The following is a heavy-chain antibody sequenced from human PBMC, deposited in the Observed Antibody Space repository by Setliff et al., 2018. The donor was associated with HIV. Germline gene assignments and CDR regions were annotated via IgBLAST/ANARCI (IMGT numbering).Heavy chain of an antibody. CDR2: IYYSETT. D-gene: IGHD3-22*01. CDR3: ARKQWGSSGYYGFFQQ. J-gene: IGHJ1*01. CDR1: GASISSHY. Sequence: SETLSLTCTVSGASISSHYWSWIRQSPGKGLEWIGSIYYSETTNNNPSLKSRVTISVDTSRNQFSLRLNSVTAADTAVYFCARKQWGSSGYYGFFQQWGQGTLVTVSS. V-gene: IGHV4-59*11.